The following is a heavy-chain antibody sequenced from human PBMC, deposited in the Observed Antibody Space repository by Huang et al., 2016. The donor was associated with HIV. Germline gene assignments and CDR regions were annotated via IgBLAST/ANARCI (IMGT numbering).Heavy chain of an antibody. CDR2: ISKTSGAT. D-gene: IGHD3-22*01. V-gene: IGHV3-48*01. J-gene: IGHJ4*02. CDR1: GYTFSTYS. CDR3: VRDSSSGLQLRY. Sequence: EVQLVESGGGLAQPGGSLRLSCVASGYTFSTYSMNWVRQAPGKGLGWVSYISKTSGATSYAESVEGRFTVSRDNVKNSLYLQMNRLRVEDTAMYYCVRDSSSGLQLRYWGQGALVIVS.